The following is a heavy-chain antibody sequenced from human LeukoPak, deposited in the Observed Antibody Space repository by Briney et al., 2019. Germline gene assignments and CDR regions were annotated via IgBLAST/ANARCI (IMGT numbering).Heavy chain of an antibody. J-gene: IGHJ6*04. CDR1: GGSINSYY. D-gene: IGHD3-10*01. V-gene: IGHV4-59*01. CDR3: ARDNRVRGVKNGMDV. Sequence: PSETLSLTCTVSGGSINSYYWSWIRQPPGKGLEWIGYIYYSGSTNYNPSLKSRVTISVDTSKNQFSLKLSSVTAADTAVYYCARDNRVRGVKNGMDVWGKGTTVTVSS. CDR2: IYYSGST.